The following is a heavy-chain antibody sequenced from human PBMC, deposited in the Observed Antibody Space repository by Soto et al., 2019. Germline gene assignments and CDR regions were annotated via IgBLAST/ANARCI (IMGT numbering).Heavy chain of an antibody. V-gene: IGHV3-48*02. CDR1: GFTVSSYI. D-gene: IGHD1-26*01. CDR3: AREGGNLNWFDP. Sequence: GGSLRLSCAASGFTVSSYIMNWVGQAPGKGLEWVSYISSSSSTIYYADSVKGRFTISRDNAKNSLYLQMNSLRDEDTAVYYCAREGGNLNWFDPWGQGTLVTVSS. CDR2: ISSSSSTI. J-gene: IGHJ5*02.